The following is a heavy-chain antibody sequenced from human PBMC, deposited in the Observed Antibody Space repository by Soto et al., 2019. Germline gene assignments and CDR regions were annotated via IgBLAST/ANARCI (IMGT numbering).Heavy chain of an antibody. Sequence: PGESLKISCKGSGYSFTSYWIGWVRQMPGKGMEWMGIIYPGDSDTRYSPSFQGQVTISADKSISTAYLQWSSLKASDTAMYYCARRYCSGGSCKNWFDPWGQGTLVTVSS. V-gene: IGHV5-51*01. CDR1: GYSFTSYW. J-gene: IGHJ5*02. D-gene: IGHD2-15*01. CDR2: IYPGDSDT. CDR3: ARRYCSGGSCKNWFDP.